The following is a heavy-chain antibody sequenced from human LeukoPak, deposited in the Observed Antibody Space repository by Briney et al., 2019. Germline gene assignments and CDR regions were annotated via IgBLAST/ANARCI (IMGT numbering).Heavy chain of an antibody. CDR1: GFSFDDYA. Sequence: GGSLRLSCAASGFSFDDYAMHWVSQVPGKGLEWVSVISGDGGRTYYADSVKGRFTISRDNSKNSLYLQMNSLRTEDTALYYCAKDKERWLAYYFDYWGQGTLVTVSS. CDR2: ISGDGGRT. CDR3: AKDKERWLAYYFDY. V-gene: IGHV3-43*02. D-gene: IGHD5-24*01. J-gene: IGHJ4*02.